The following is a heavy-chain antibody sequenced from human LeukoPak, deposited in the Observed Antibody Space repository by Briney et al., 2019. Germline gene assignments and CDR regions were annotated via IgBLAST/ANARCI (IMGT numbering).Heavy chain of an antibody. Sequence: PGGSLRLSCAASGFTFSSYGMHWVRQAPGKGLEWVAHIKTDGSEKYYVDSVKGRFSISRDNAKNSLYLQMNNLRAEDTAVYYCARGHYGMDVWGQGTTVIVSS. CDR1: GFTFSSYG. CDR3: ARGHYGMDV. J-gene: IGHJ6*02. V-gene: IGHV3-7*01. CDR2: IKTDGSEK.